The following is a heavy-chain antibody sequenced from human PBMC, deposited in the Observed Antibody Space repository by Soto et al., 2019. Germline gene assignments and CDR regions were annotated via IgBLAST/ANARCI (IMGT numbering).Heavy chain of an antibody. CDR2: IYYSGST. Sequence: PSETLSLTCTVSGGSISSGDYYWSWIRQPPGKGLEWIGYIYYSGSTYYNPSLKSRVTISVDTSKNQFSLKLSSVTAADTAVYYCARDIGAYYDFWSGDPGVYYYYSGMDGWGKRTKVTVAS. D-gene: IGHD3-3*01. CDR3: ARDIGAYYDFWSGDPGVYYYYSGMDG. V-gene: IGHV4-30-4*02. CDR1: GGSISSGDYY. J-gene: IGHJ6*04.